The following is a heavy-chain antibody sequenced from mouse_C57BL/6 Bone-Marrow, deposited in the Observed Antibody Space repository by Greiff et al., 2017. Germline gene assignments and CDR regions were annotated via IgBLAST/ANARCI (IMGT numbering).Heavy chain of an antibody. V-gene: IGHV1-81*01. Sequence: QVQLKESGAELARPGASVKLSCKASGYTFTSYGISWVKQRTGQGLEWVGEIYPRSGNTYYNEKFKGKATLTADKSSSTAYMELRSLTSEDSAVYFCARSVYYYGSSPYYFDYWGQGTTLTVSS. CDR1: GYTFTSYG. CDR3: ARSVYYYGSSPYYFDY. J-gene: IGHJ2*01. CDR2: IYPRSGNT. D-gene: IGHD1-1*01.